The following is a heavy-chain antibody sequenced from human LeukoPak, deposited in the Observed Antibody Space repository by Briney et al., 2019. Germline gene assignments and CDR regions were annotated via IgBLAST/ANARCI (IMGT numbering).Heavy chain of an antibody. D-gene: IGHD1-1*01. CDR2: ITDGADT. Sequence: PGGSLRLSCAASGFPFGSYAMTWVRQAPGKCLESVSVITDGADTYYADSVKGRFTISRDNSQNTVHLQMDNLRADDTAVYYCAKVDYWSPENYLDSWGQGTLVTVSS. J-gene: IGHJ4*02. CDR1: GFPFGSYA. CDR3: AKVDYWSPENYLDS. V-gene: IGHV3-23*01.